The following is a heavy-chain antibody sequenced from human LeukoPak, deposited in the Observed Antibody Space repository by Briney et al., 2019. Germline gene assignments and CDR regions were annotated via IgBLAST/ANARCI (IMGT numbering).Heavy chain of an antibody. CDR1: GYTFTSYG. CDR2: ISAYNGNT. V-gene: IGHV1-18*01. Sequence: ASVKVSCKASGYTFTSYGISWVRQAPGQGLEWTGWISAYNGNTNYAQKLQGRVTMTTDTSTSTAYMELRSLRSDDTAVYYCATGYGSGSKNYYYYYYMDVWGKGTTVTVSS. J-gene: IGHJ6*03. D-gene: IGHD3-10*01. CDR3: ATGYGSGSKNYYYYYYMDV.